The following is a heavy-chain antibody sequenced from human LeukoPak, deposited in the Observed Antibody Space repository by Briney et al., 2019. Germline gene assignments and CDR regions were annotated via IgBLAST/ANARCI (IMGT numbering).Heavy chain of an antibody. V-gene: IGHV4-34*01. Sequence: SETLSLTCAVCGGSFSGYYWSWIRQPPGKGLEWIGEINHSGSTNYNPSLKSRVTISVDTSKNQFSLKLSSVTAADTAVYYCARGFSERYCSSTSCYEEGLEWYFDLWGRGTLVTVSS. J-gene: IGHJ2*01. CDR2: INHSGST. CDR3: ARGFSERYCSSTSCYEEGLEWYFDL. D-gene: IGHD2-2*01. CDR1: GGSFSGYY.